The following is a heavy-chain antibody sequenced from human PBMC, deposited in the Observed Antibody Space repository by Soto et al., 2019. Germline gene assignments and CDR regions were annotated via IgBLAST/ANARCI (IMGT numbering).Heavy chain of an antibody. Sequence: VGSLRLSCAASGFTFSSYGMHWVRQAPGKGLEWVAVIWYDGSNKYYADSVKGRFTISRDNSKNTLYLQMNSLRAEDTAVYYCARDQYSSGWDHSDAFDIWGQGTMVTVSS. D-gene: IGHD6-19*01. CDR3: ARDQYSSGWDHSDAFDI. CDR2: IWYDGSNK. J-gene: IGHJ3*02. V-gene: IGHV3-33*01. CDR1: GFTFSSYG.